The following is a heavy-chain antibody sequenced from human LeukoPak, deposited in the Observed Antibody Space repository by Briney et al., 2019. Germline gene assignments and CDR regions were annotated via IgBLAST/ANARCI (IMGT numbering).Heavy chain of an antibody. CDR1: GLIFDNYV. CDR3: AREGPYCSSTSCPPDI. J-gene: IGHJ3*02. V-gene: IGHV3-23*01. CDR2: ISATGYTP. Sequence: GGSLRLSCAASGLIFDNYVMSWVRQAPGKGLEWVSGISATGYTPYYADSVKGRFTISRDNSKNTLHLQMDSLRAEDTAVYFCAREGPYCSSTSCPPDIWGQGTMVTVSS. D-gene: IGHD2-2*01.